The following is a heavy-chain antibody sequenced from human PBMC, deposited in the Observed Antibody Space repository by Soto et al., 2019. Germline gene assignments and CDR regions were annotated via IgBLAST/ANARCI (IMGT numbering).Heavy chain of an antibody. D-gene: IGHD6-19*01. Sequence: EVQLLESAGGLVQPGGSLRLSCAASGFTFSSYAVSWVRQAPGKGLEWVSVISGSGDSTYYADSVKGRFTISRDNSKNTLYLQMNSLRAEDTAVYYCSRRSSGWYFDYGGQGTPVSVSS. CDR2: ISGSGDST. J-gene: IGHJ4*02. V-gene: IGHV3-23*01. CDR3: SRRSSGWYFDY. CDR1: GFTFSSYA.